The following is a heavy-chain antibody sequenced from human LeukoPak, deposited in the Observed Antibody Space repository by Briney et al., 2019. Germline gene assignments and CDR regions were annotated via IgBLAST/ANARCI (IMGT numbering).Heavy chain of an antibody. D-gene: IGHD4-17*01. CDR3: ARSLGTTVTTAPGY. Sequence: SGGSLRLSCAASGFTFSSYEMSWVRQAPGKGLEWVSYISSSATTINYADSVEGRFTISRDNAKSSLFLQMNSLRAEDTAVYYCARSLGTTVTTAPGYWGQGTLVTVSS. V-gene: IGHV3-48*03. CDR1: GFTFSSYE. CDR2: ISSSATTI. J-gene: IGHJ4*02.